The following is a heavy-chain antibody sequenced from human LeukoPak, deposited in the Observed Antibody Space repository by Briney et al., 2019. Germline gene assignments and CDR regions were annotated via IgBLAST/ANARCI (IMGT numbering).Heavy chain of an antibody. CDR3: ARGRLRFLEWLRSYYFDY. J-gene: IGHJ4*02. D-gene: IGHD3-3*01. V-gene: IGHV4-34*01. CDR2: INHSGST. Sequence: SETLSLTCAVYGGSFSGYYRSWIRQPPGKGLEWIGEINHSGSTNYNPSLKSRVTISVDTSTNPFSLTLSSVTAADTAVYYCARGRLRFLEWLRSYYFDYWGQGTLVTVSS. CDR1: GGSFSGYY.